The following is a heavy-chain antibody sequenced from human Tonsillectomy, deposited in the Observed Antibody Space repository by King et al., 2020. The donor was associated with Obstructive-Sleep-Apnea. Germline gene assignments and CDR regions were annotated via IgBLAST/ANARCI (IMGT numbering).Heavy chain of an antibody. CDR1: GGTLSSYS. J-gene: IGHJ5*02. CDR2: IIPFLDIT. CDR3: ARDVLEATGRASWFAP. D-gene: IGHD1-1*01. V-gene: IGHV1-69*10. Sequence: QLVQSGAEVKKPGSSVKVSCKASGGTLSSYSITWVRQAPGQGLEWMGGIIPFLDITNYAHKFQGRFTITADKSTSTAYMELSSLRSEDTAVYYCARDVLEATGRASWFAPWGQGTLVIVSS.